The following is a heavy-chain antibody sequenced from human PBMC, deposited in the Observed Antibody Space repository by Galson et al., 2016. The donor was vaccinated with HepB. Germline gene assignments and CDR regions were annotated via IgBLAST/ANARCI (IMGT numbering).Heavy chain of an antibody. J-gene: IGHJ4*02. CDR1: GGSISSGDYY. D-gene: IGHD3-22*01. CDR2: IYYTETT. V-gene: IGHV4-31*03. CDR3: ARGSRDFIGYYQYFDY. Sequence: TLSLTCTVSGGSISSGDYYWSWIRQHPGKGLEWIGYIYYTETTYYNLSLKSRVTISIDTSKCQFSFKLSSVTAADTALYYCARGSRDFIGYYQYFDYWGQGTLVTVSS.